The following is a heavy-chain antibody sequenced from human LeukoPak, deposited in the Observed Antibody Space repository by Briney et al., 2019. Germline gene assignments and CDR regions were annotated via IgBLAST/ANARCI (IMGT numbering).Heavy chain of an antibody. D-gene: IGHD5-12*01. CDR3: ARGGYSGYSAHNWFDP. J-gene: IGHJ5*02. V-gene: IGHV4-59*01. CDR1: GGSISSYY. CDR2: IYYTGST. Sequence: KPSETLSLTCTVSGGSISSYYWSWIRQPPGKGLEWIGYIYYTGSTNYNPSLKSRVTISVDTSKNQFSLKLSSVTAADTAVYYCARGGYSGYSAHNWFDPWGQGTLVTVSS.